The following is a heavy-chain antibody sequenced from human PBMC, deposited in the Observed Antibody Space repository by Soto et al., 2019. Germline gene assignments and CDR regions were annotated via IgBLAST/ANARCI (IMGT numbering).Heavy chain of an antibody. CDR2: ISYDGSNK. CDR1: GFTFSSYA. V-gene: IGHV3-30-3*01. CDR3: VGGPGYSRSRYTF. Sequence: GGSLRLSCAASGFTFSSYAMHWVRQAPGKGLEWVAVISYDGSNKYYADSVKGRFTISRDNSKNTLYLQMNSLRAEDTAVYYCVGGPGYSRSRYTFWGQGSLVIGSA. D-gene: IGHD6-13*01. J-gene: IGHJ4*02.